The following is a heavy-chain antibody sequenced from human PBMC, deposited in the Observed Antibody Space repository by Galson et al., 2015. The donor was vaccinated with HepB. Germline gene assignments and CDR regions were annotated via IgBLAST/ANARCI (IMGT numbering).Heavy chain of an antibody. CDR1: GFTFSSYA. CDR3: AKGVTKVGNYYFDY. CDR2: ISGSGGST. D-gene: IGHD7-27*01. Sequence: TLRLSCAASGFTFSSYAMSWVRQAPGKGLEWVSAISGSGGSTYYADSVKGRFTISRDNSKNTLYLQMNSLRAEDTAVYYCAKGVTKVGNYYFDYWGQGTLVTVSS. V-gene: IGHV3-23*01. J-gene: IGHJ4*02.